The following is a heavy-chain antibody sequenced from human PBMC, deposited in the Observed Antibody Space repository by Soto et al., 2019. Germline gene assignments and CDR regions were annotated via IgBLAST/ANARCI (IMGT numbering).Heavy chain of an antibody. CDR3: AREGAVAGSQDF. CDR2: IWYDGNYK. CDR1: GFMLSDYG. J-gene: IGHJ4*02. D-gene: IGHD6-19*01. V-gene: IGHV3-33*01. Sequence: QVHLVESGGGVVHPGRSLRLSCAASGFMLSDYGMHWVRQAPGKGLEWVAIIWYDGNYKYYSESAKGRFTISRDNSNNTLYLQMNNLRVEDTAVYFCAREGAVAGSQDFWGQGTLVTVSS.